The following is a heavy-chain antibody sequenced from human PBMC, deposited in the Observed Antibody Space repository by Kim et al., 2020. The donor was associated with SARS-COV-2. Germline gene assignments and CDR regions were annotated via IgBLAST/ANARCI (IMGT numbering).Heavy chain of an antibody. CDR1: GFTFSNVW. J-gene: IGHJ6*02. Sequence: GGSLRLSCAAYGFTFSNVWMNWVRPAPGKGLEWVGRIKSKTNGGTTGYAAPAKGRFTISREDSKNTVYLTMNSLKNEDTDVYYCTSDLGVYCAGDCYSHVWGQGTTVTVSS. V-gene: IGHV3-15*01. CDR2: IKSKTNGGTT. CDR3: TSDLGVYCAGDCYSHV. D-gene: IGHD2-21*02.